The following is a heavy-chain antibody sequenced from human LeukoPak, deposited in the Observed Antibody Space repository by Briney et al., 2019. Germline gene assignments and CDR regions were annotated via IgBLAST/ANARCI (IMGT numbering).Heavy chain of an antibody. CDR2: IYPGDYDT. CDR1: GYSFTSYW. CDR3: ARGGSYCGGVCYSNWFDP. J-gene: IGHJ5*02. V-gene: IGHV5-51*01. Sequence: GESLKISCKGSGYSFTSYWIGWVRQMPGKGLEWMGIIYPGDYDTRYSPSFQGEVTIAADKSISTAYLEWSSLKASDTAMYYCARGGSYCGGVCYSNWFDPWGQGTLVTVSS. D-gene: IGHD2-21*02.